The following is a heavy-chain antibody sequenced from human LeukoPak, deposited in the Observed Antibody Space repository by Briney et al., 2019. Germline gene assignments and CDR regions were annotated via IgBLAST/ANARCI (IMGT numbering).Heavy chain of an antibody. CDR1: GFTFSDYY. CDR3: ARTQTYAYFDC. J-gene: IGHJ4*02. CDR2: ISSSGSTI. D-gene: IGHD3-16*01. V-gene: IGHV3-11*04. Sequence: GGSLRLSCAASGFTFSDYYMSWIRQAPGKGLEWVSYISSSGSTIYYADSVKGRFTISRDTAKNSLYLQMNSLRAEDTAVYYCARTQTYAYFDCWGQGALVTVSS.